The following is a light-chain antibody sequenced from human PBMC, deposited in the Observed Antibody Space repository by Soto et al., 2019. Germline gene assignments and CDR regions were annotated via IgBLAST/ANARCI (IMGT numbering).Light chain of an antibody. J-gene: IGKJ1*01. CDR3: LQHNTYPWT. V-gene: IGKV1-17*01. CDR2: TAS. CDR1: QDVSSY. Sequence: IQMTQSPSSLSATVGDRVTITCRASQDVSSYLVWYQQKPGKAPKRLIFTASNLESGVPSRFSGSGSGTEFTLTISSLQPEDIATYYCLQHNTYPWTFGQGTKVEIK.